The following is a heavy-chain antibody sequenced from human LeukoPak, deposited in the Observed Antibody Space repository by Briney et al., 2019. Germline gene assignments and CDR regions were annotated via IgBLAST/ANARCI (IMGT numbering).Heavy chain of an antibody. D-gene: IGHD3-22*01. Sequence: ASVKVSCKASGGTFSSYAISWVRQAPGQGLEWMGGIIPIFGTANYAQKFQGRVTITTDESTSTAYIELSSLRSEDTAVYYCAVGETLSLNYYDSSGYYYFDYWGQGTLVTVSS. V-gene: IGHV1-69*05. CDR3: AVGETLSLNYYDSSGYYYFDY. CDR1: GGTFSSYA. CDR2: IIPIFGTA. J-gene: IGHJ4*02.